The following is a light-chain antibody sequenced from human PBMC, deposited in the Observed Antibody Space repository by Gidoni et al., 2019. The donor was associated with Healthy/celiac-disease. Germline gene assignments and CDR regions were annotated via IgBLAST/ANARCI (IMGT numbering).Light chain of an antibody. CDR3: QQRSDWPGPLT. J-gene: IGKJ4*01. Sequence: EIVLTQSPATLSLSPGERATLSCRASQSVSSYLAWYQQKPGQAPRLLIYDASNRATCIPARFSGSGSGTYFTLTISSLEPEDFAIYYCQQRSDWPGPLTFXGXTKVEIK. V-gene: IGKV3-11*01. CDR1: QSVSSY. CDR2: DAS.